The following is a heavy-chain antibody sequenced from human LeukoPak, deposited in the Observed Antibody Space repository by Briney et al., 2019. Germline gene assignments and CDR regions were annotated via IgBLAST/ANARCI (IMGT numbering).Heavy chain of an antibody. CDR2: INHSGST. D-gene: IGHD2-21*01. CDR3: ARGQHNYYYYMDV. CDR1: GGSFSGYY. V-gene: IGHV4-34*01. Sequence: SETLSLTCAVSGGSFSGYYWSWIRQPPGKGLEWIGEINHSGSTNYNPSLKSRVTISVDTSKNQFSLKLSSVTAADTAVYYCARGQHNYYYYMDVWGKGTTVTVSS. J-gene: IGHJ6*03.